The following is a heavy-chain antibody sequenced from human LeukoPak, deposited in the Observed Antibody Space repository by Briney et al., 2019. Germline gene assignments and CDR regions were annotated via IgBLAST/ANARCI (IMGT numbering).Heavy chain of an antibody. J-gene: IGHJ6*02. CDR2: FNGLGDDT. Sequence: GGSVSLSCAASGFIVTNYAMIWVRQAPGKGLEWVPGFNGLGDDTYYEDSVKGRFTISRDNSKNTLYLQMNSRKADDTAVYYCAKDRPNGMDVWGQGTTVTVSS. CDR1: GFIVTNYA. V-gene: IGHV3-23*01. CDR3: AKDRPNGMDV.